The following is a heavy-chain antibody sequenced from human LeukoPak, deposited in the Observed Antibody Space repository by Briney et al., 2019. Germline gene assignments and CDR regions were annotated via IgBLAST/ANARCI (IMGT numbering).Heavy chain of an antibody. D-gene: IGHD3-10*01. CDR2: IRSKGKNYAT. CDR3: TKPGSGSSRDY. J-gene: IGHJ4*02. Sequence: PGGSLRLSCAASGFTFSDSAMHWVRQASGKGLEWVGRIRSKGKNYATEFAASVKGRFIISRDDSKNMAYLQMNSLKTEDTAVYYCTKPGSGSSRDYWGQGTLVTVSS. V-gene: IGHV3-73*01. CDR1: GFTFSDSA.